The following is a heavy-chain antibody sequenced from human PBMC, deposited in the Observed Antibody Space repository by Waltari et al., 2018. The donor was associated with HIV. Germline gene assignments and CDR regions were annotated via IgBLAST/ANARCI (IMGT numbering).Heavy chain of an antibody. J-gene: IGHJ4*02. CDR1: GFTFSNAW. Sequence: EVQLVESGGGLVKPGGSLRLSGAASGFTFSNAWLSWVRQAPGKGLEWVGRIKSKSDGGTTYAAPVKGRFIISRNDSKNMLYLQMKSLKTEDTAVYYCRTSSDYGDPPVDYWGQGTLVTVSS. CDR3: RTSSDYGDPPVDY. D-gene: IGHD4-17*01. CDR2: IKSKSDGGTT. V-gene: IGHV3-15*01.